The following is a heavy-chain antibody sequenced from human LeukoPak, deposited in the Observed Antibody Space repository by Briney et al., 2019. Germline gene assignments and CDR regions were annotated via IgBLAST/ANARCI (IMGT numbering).Heavy chain of an antibody. D-gene: IGHD4-11*01. J-gene: IGHJ3*01. Sequence: GESLTISCKVSGFSSTTYWIAWVRQMPGKGLEWMGVIQPDDSDTTYSPSLQGQVSISADKSISTAYLQWSSLEASDTAMYYCARPLFSSNYRAFDLWGQGTLVTVSS. CDR3: ARPLFSSNYRAFDL. CDR2: IQPDDSDT. CDR1: GFSSTTYW. V-gene: IGHV5-51*01.